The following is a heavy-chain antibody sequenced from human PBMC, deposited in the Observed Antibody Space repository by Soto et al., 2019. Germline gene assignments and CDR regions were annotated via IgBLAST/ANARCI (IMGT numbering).Heavy chain of an antibody. CDR1: GGSFIGYY. J-gene: IGHJ5*02. CDR2: INHSGST. CDR3: ARGRITPGIAAAGTGRWFDP. D-gene: IGHD6-13*01. V-gene: IGHV4-34*01. Sequence: PSETLSLTCAVYGGSFIGYYCSFIRQPPFKWLEWIVEINHSGSTNYNPSLKSRVTISVDTSKNQFSLKLSSVTAADTAVYYCARGRITPGIAAAGTGRWFDPWGQGTLVTVSS.